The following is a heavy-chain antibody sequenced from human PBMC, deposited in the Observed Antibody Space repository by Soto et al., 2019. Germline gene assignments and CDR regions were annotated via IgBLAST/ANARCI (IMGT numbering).Heavy chain of an antibody. D-gene: IGHD6-6*01. J-gene: IGHJ4*02. CDR3: ARAPKVSGSSQTRPDF. CDR2: ISQSGNT. V-gene: IGHV4-34*01. Sequence: LPETLSLTCSIYSGSFSGYYWSWIRQPPGKGLEWIGEISQSGNTNYSPSLKSRVSISIDTSKKQFSLNLASVSAADTAVYYCARAPKVSGSSQTRPDFWGQGTLVTVSS. CDR1: SGSFSGYY.